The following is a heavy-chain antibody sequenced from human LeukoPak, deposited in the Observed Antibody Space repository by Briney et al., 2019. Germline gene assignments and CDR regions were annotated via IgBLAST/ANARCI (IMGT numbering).Heavy chain of an antibody. D-gene: IGHD2-8*02. CDR3: ASPSTGQSFDI. Sequence: GGSLRLSCAASGFTFSSAYISWVRQAPGKGLEWVSVIYTVGSTYYADSVKGRFTISRDNSKNTLYLQMNSLRAEDTAVYYCASPSTGQSFDIWGQGTMVTVSS. CDR2: IYTVGST. CDR1: GFTFSSAY. J-gene: IGHJ3*02. V-gene: IGHV3-53*01.